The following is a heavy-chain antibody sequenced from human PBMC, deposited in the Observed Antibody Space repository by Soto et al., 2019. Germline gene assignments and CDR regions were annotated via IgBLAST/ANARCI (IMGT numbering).Heavy chain of an antibody. CDR2: ISAYNGNS. J-gene: IGHJ4*02. CDR1: GYTFTSYG. V-gene: IGHV1-18*04. CDR3: ARDTVAVAGSFDY. Sequence: GASVKVSCKASGYTFTSYGISWVRQAPGQGLEWMGWISAYNGNSNYAQRLQGRVTMTTDTSTSTGYMELRSLRSDDTAVYYCARDTVAVAGSFDYWGQGTLVTVSS. D-gene: IGHD6-13*01.